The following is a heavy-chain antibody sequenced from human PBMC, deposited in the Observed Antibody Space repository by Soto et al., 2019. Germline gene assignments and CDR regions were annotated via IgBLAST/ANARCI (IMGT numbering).Heavy chain of an antibody. CDR2: INPNNGNT. J-gene: IGHJ2*01. Sequence: QVQLVQSGAEVKKPGASVKVSCNASGYTFITYGITWVRQAPGHGLEWMGWINPNNGNTNYPQKLQGRVTLTTETSTTTAYMELTSLTSDDTAVYYCAGGGLYWSFDLWGRGTLVTVCS. V-gene: IGHV1-18*01. CDR1: GYTFITYG. CDR3: AGGGLYWSFDL. D-gene: IGHD3-16*01.